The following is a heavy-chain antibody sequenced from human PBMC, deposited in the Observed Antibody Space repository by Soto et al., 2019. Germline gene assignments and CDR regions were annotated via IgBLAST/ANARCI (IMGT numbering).Heavy chain of an antibody. CDR2: ISYDGSNK. CDR1: GFTFSSYA. D-gene: IGHD6-19*01. CDR3: ASLIDQWLIVSGMDV. Sequence: QVQLVESGGGVVQPGRSLRLSCAASGFTFSSYAMHWVRQAPGKGLEWVAVISYDGSNKYYADSVKGRFTISRDNSKNTLDRQMNSLRAEDTAVYYCASLIDQWLIVSGMDVWGQGTTVTDSS. V-gene: IGHV3-30-3*01. J-gene: IGHJ6*02.